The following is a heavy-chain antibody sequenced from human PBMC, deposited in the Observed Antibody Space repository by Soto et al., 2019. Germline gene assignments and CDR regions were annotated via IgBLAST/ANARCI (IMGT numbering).Heavy chain of an antibody. CDR2: ISYSGST. CDR3: ARTSIFGVVLNAFDI. CDR1: GGSFSGGGYY. D-gene: IGHD3-3*01. Sequence: TSETLSLTCTVSGGSFSGGGYYWSWIRQHPGKGLEWMGYISYSGSTKYKPSLQSRITISVDTSKNQFSLRLTSVTAADTAIYFCARTSIFGVVLNAFDIWGQGTLVTVSS. V-gene: IGHV4-31*03. J-gene: IGHJ3*02.